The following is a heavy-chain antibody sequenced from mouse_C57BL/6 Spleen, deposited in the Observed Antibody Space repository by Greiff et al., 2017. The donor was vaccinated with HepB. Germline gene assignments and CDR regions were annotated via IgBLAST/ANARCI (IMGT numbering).Heavy chain of an antibody. CDR2: IYPGSGNT. Sequence: QVQLQQSGPELVKPGASVKISCKASGYSFTSYYIHWVKQRPGQGLEWIGWIYPGSGNTKYNEKFKGKATLTADTSSSTAYMQLSSLTSEDSAVYYCARIGNGSPLWYFDVWGTGTTVTVSS. J-gene: IGHJ1*03. D-gene: IGHD1-1*01. CDR1: GYSFTSYY. CDR3: ARIGNGSPLWYFDV. V-gene: IGHV1-66*01.